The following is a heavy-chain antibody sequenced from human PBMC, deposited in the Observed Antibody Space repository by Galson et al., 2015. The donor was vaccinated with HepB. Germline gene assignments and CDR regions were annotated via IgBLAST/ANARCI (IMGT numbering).Heavy chain of an antibody. Sequence: SLRLSCAASGFTFRSYAMHWVRQAPGKGLEWVAVISYDGSDKYYADSVKGRFTISRDNSKNTLYLQMNSLRAEDTAVYYCAKDSGCSSTSCPFGDYGDYRTATHFDFGGRGTLVTVSS. CDR1: GFTFRSYA. CDR2: ISYDGSDK. D-gene: IGHD2-2*01. J-gene: IGHJ2*01. V-gene: IGHV3-30*04. CDR3: AKDSGCSSTSCPFGDYGDYRTATHFDF.